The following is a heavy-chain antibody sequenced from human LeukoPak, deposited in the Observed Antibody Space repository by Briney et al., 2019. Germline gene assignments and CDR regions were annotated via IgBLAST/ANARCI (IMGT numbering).Heavy chain of an antibody. CDR1: GFTFSSYG. CDR2: ISYDGSDK. CDR3: AKDTSSWCNWFDP. D-gene: IGHD6-13*01. V-gene: IGHV3-30*18. Sequence: GGSLRLSCAASGFTFSSYGMHWVRQAPGKGLEWVPVISYDGSDKSYADSVKGRFTISRDNSKNTLFLQMNSLRAEDTAVYYCAKDTSSWCNWFDPWGQGTLVTVSS. J-gene: IGHJ5*02.